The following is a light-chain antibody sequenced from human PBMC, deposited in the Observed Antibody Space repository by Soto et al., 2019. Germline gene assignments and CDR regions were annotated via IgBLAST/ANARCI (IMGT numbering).Light chain of an antibody. V-gene: IGKV1-12*01. CDR3: QQANSFPFT. J-gene: IGKJ5*01. CDR1: QGIGSW. CDR2: AAS. Sequence: DNQMTQSPSSVSASVGGRVTIACRASQGIGSWLAWYQKTPGKAPNLLIYAASSLRSGVPSRFSGSGSGTDFTLTISSLQPEDFATYYCQQANSFPFTFGQGTRLE.